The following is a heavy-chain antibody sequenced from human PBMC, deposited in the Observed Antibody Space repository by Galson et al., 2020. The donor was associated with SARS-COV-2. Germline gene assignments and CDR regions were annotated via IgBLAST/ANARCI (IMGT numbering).Heavy chain of an antibody. J-gene: IGHJ6*02. Sequence: GESLKISCKGSGYSFTSYWIGWVRQMPGKGLEWMGIIYPGDSDTRYSPSFQGQVTISADKSISTAYLQWSSLKASDTAMYYCARQRWGAAGTYYYYYGMDVWGQGTTVTVSS. CDR3: ARQRWGAAGTYYYYYGMDV. CDR2: IYPGDSDT. V-gene: IGHV5-51*01. CDR1: GYSFTSYW. D-gene: IGHD6-13*01.